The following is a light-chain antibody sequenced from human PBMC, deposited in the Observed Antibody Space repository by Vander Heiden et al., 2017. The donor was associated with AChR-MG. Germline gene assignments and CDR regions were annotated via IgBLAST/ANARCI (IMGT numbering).Light chain of an antibody. V-gene: IGKV3-11*01. CDR2: DAS. CDR1: QSVSSY. J-gene: IGKJ4*01. Sequence: EIVLTQSPATLSLSPGERATLPCRASQSVSSYLAWYQQKPGQAPRLLIYDASNRATGIPARFSGSGSGTDFTLTISSLEPEDFAVYYCQQRSNSPTFGGGTKVEIK. CDR3: QQRSNSPT.